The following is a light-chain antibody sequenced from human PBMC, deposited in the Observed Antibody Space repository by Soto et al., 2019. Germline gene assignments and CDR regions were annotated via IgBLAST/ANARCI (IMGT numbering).Light chain of an antibody. CDR3: QQSYSTPIT. V-gene: IGKV1-39*01. J-gene: IGKJ5*01. CDR2: AAS. Sequence: DTQMTQNPSSLYASLGDRVTITCRASQSISSYLNWYQQKPGKAPKLLIYAASSLQSGVPSRFSGSGSGTDFTLTISSLQPEDFATYYCQQSYSTPITFAQGTRLEI. CDR1: QSISSY.